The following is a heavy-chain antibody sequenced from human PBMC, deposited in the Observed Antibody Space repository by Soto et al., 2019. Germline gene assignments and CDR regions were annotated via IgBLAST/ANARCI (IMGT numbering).Heavy chain of an antibody. CDR3: AKDHDYIWGSYRPNGAFDI. D-gene: IGHD3-16*02. Sequence: EVQLLESGGGLVQPGGSLRLSCAASGFTFSSYAMSWVRQAPGKGLEWVSAISGSGGSTYYADSVKGRFTISRDNSKNTLYLQMNSLRAEDTAVYYCAKDHDYIWGSYRPNGAFDIWGQGTMVTVSS. CDR2: ISGSGGST. J-gene: IGHJ3*02. CDR1: GFTFSSYA. V-gene: IGHV3-23*01.